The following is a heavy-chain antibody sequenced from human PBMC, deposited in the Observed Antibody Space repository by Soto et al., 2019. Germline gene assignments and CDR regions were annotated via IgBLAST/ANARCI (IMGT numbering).Heavy chain of an antibody. J-gene: IGHJ6*02. CDR1: GYTFTSYG. CDR2: ISAYNGNT. Sequence: ASVKVSCKASGYTFTSYGISWVRQSPGQGLEWMGWISAYNGNTNYAQKLQGRVTMTTDTSTSTAYMELRSLRPDDTAVYYCARVRGIAARPYYYGMDVWGQGTTVTVSS. V-gene: IGHV1-18*01. D-gene: IGHD6-6*01. CDR3: ARVRGIAARPYYYGMDV.